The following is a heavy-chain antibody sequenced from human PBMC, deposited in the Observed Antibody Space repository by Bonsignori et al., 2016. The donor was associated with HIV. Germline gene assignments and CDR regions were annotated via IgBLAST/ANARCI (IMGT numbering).Heavy chain of an antibody. Sequence: WIRQPPGKGLEWVSAISGSGGSTYYADSVKGRFTISRDNSKNTLYLQMNSLRAEDTAVYYCATSGSYLRADAFDIWGQGTMVTVSS. V-gene: IGHV3-23*01. D-gene: IGHD1-26*01. CDR2: ISGSGGST. J-gene: IGHJ3*02. CDR3: ATSGSYLRADAFDI.